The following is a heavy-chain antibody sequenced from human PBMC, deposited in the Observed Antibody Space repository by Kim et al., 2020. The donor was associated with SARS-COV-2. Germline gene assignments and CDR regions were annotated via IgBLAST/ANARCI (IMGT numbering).Heavy chain of an antibody. CDR1: GFTFNTYA. D-gene: IGHD3-10*01. Sequence: GGSLRLSCEASGFTFNTYAMYWVRQTPGKGLEWVAVISSDATNTYYSYSVRGRFTISRDNSKKTLYLQMNSLRAEDTAVYYCARDTGYDYGSGSYNWFDPWGQGTLVTVSS. V-gene: IGHV3-30*04. J-gene: IGHJ5*02. CDR2: ISSDATNT. CDR3: ARDTGYDYGSGSYNWFDP.